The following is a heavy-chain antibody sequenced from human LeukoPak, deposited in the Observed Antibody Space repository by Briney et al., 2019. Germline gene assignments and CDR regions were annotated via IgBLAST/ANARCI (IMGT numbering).Heavy chain of an antibody. CDR2: ISYDGSNK. D-gene: IGHD6-13*01. CDR1: GFTFSSYG. Sequence: GRSLRLSCAAYGFTFSSYGMHWVRQAPGKGLEWVAVISYDGSNKYYADSVKGRFTISRDNSKNTLYLQMNSLRAEDTAVYYCAKGGSSWAMDVWGKGTTVTVSS. V-gene: IGHV3-30*18. CDR3: AKGGSSWAMDV. J-gene: IGHJ6*04.